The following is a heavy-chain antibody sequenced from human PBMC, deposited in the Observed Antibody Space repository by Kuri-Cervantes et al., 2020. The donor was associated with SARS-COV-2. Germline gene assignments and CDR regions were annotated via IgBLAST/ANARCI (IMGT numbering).Heavy chain of an antibody. CDR1: GGTFSSYA. D-gene: IGHD6-19*01. V-gene: IGHV1-69*13. CDR2: IIPISGTA. J-gene: IGHJ6*02. Sequence: SVKVSCKASGGTFSSYAISWLRQAPGQGLEGMGGIIPISGTANYAQKFQDRVTITVDESTSTAYMELSSLRSEDTAVYYCARAGVAGYSSGWNPYYYYGMDVWGQGTTVTVSS. CDR3: ARAGVAGYSSGWNPYYYYGMDV.